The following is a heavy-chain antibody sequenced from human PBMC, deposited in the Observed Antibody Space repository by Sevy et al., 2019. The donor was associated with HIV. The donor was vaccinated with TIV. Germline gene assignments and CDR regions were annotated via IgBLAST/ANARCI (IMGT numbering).Heavy chain of an antibody. CDR3: VKGLVRPPYGMDV. V-gene: IGHV3-64D*06. J-gene: IGHJ6*02. D-gene: IGHD3-9*01. CDR1: GFTFSSYA. Sequence: GESLKISCSASGFTFSSYAMHWVRQAPGKGLEYVSAISSNGGSTYYADSVKGRFTISRDNSKNTLYLQMSSLRAEDTAVHYCVKGLVRPPYGMDVWGQGTTVTVSS. CDR2: ISSNGGST.